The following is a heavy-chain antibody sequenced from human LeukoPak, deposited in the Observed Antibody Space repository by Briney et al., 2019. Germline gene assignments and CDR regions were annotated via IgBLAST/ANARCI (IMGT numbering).Heavy chain of an antibody. CDR2: ISYDGSNK. D-gene: IGHD3-16*01. Sequence: GGSLRLSCAASGFTFSSYAMHWVRQAPGKGLEWVAVISYDGSNKYYADSVKGRFTISRDNSKSTLYLQMNSLRAEDTAVYYCARNLGGSYFDYWGQGTLVTVSS. CDR3: ARNLGGSYFDY. V-gene: IGHV3-30*01. J-gene: IGHJ4*02. CDR1: GFTFSSYA.